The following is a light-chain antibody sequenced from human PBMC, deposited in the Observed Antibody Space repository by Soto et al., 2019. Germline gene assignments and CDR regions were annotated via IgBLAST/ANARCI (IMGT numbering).Light chain of an antibody. CDR2: DAF. CDR3: QQRGNWPQT. Sequence: EIVLTQSPATLSLSPGERATLSCRASQSVRSYLAWYQQKPGQTPRLLIYDAFNRATGIPARFSGSGSGTDFTLAISSLEPEDFALYYCQQRGNWPQTFGPGTKVDI. V-gene: IGKV3-11*01. J-gene: IGKJ3*01. CDR1: QSVRSY.